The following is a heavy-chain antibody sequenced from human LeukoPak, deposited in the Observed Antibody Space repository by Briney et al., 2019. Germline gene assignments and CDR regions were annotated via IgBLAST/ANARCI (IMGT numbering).Heavy chain of an antibody. D-gene: IGHD4-17*01. V-gene: IGHV4-39*07. J-gene: IGHJ5*02. CDR3: ARLTTVTTDWFDP. CDR1: GGSISSSNYY. CDR2: IYYSGST. Sequence: PSETLSLTCTVSGGSISSSNYYWGWIRQPPGKGLEWIGSIYYSGSTYYNPSLKSRVTISVDTSKNQFSLKLSSVTAADTAVYYCARLTTVTTDWFDPWGQGTLVTVSS.